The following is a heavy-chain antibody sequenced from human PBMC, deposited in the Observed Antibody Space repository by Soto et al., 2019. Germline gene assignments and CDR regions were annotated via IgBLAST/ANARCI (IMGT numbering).Heavy chain of an antibody. J-gene: IGHJ4*02. CDR3: VRDSHGDY. CDR2: IDHDGPT. Sequence: EVQLVESRGGLVQPGGSLRLSCAGSGFTFSNYWMHWVRQAPGKGLEWVSRIDHDGPTDYADSVRGRFTISRDNAENTLYLQMNSLRPEDTAVYYCVRDSHGDYWGQGTRVTVSS. V-gene: IGHV3-74*01. CDR1: GFTFSNYW.